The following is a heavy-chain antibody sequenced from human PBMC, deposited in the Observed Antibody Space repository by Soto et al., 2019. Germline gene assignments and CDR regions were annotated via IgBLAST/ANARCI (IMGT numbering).Heavy chain of an antibody. CDR3: ARIKWGLDYYSGMDV. Sequence: QVQLVQSGAEVRKSGASVKVSCKASGSTFSDYFIQWLRQAPGQGLEWVAWINPKTAATNYAKKFQDRVTVTSDTSFSTAYLELTRLRPDDTALYYCARIKWGLDYYSGMDVWCQGTAVSVTS. CDR2: INPKTAAT. D-gene: IGHD1-26*01. V-gene: IGHV1-2*02. J-gene: IGHJ6*02. CDR1: GSTFSDYF.